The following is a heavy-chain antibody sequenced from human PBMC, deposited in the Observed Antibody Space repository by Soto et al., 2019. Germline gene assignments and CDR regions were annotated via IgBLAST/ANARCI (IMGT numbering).Heavy chain of an antibody. J-gene: IGHJ4*02. CDR3: ARAYYDILTGYYAFDY. D-gene: IGHD3-9*01. Sequence: PSETLSLTCTVSGGSISSYYWSWIRQPPGKGLEWIGYIYYSGSTNYNPSLKSRVTISVDTSKNQFSLKLSSVTAADTAVYYCARAYYDILTGYYAFDYWGQGSLVPVSS. CDR2: IYYSGST. V-gene: IGHV4-59*08. CDR1: GGSISSYY.